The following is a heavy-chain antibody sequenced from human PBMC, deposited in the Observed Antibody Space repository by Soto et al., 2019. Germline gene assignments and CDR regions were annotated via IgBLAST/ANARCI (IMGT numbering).Heavy chain of an antibody. V-gene: IGHV4-59*08. CDR3: ARSSGHFMAA. Sequence: LETLTLTCTVSAGSISSYYLSWIRQPPGKGLEWIGYIYYSGSTNYNPTLKSRVTISVDTSKNQFSLKLSSVTAADTAVYNGARSSGHFMAAWGKGTTVTVSS. D-gene: IGHD6-19*01. CDR1: AGSISSYY. J-gene: IGHJ6*03. CDR2: IYYSGST.